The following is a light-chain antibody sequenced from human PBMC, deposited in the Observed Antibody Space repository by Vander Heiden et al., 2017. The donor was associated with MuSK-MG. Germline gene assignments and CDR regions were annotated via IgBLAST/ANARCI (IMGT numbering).Light chain of an antibody. J-gene: IGKJ1*01. Sequence: DIQMTQSPSSLSASVGDRVTITCRASQRVSTYLNWYQQKPGKAPKLLIYAASSLQSGVPSRFSGSGSGTDFTLTISGLQFEDSATYYCQQTFSTPRTVSQGTKVEIK. CDR3: QQTFSTPRT. CDR2: AAS. V-gene: IGKV1-39*01. CDR1: QRVSTY.